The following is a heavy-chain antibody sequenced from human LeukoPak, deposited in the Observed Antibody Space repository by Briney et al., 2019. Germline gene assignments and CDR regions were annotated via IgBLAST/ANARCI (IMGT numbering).Heavy chain of an antibody. Sequence: GASVKVSCKASGYTFTSYGISWVRQAPGQGLEWMGWISAYNGNTNYAQKLQGRVTMTTDTSTSAAYMELRSLRSDDTAVYYCVRDFYDILTGYVFDYWGQGTLVTVSS. CDR2: ISAYNGNT. V-gene: IGHV1-18*04. CDR3: VRDFYDILTGYVFDY. J-gene: IGHJ4*02. CDR1: GYTFTSYG. D-gene: IGHD3-9*01.